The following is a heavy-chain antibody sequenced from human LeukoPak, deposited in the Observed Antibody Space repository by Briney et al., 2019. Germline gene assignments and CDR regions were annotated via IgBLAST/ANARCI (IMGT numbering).Heavy chain of an antibody. V-gene: IGHV1-46*01. CDR2: INPSGGST. Sequence: GASVKVSCKASGYTFTSYYMHWVRQAPGQGLEWMGIINPSGGSTSYAQKFQGRVTMTRDMSTSTVYMELSSLRSEDTAVYYCAREWNDSNSIWGAFDIWGQGTMVTVSS. D-gene: IGHD3-22*01. CDR3: AREWNDSNSIWGAFDI. J-gene: IGHJ3*02. CDR1: GYTFTSYY.